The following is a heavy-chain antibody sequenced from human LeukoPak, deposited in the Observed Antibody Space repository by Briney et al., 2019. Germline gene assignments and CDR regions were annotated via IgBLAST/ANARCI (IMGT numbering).Heavy chain of an antibody. CDR2: ISGSGGST. J-gene: IGHJ4*02. D-gene: IGHD6-19*01. Sequence: GGSLRLSCAASGFTFSSYTMNWVRQAPGKGLEWVSAISGSGGSTYYADSVKGRFTISRDNSKNTLYLQMNSLRAEDTAVYYCAKSGSGWYANYFDYWGQGTLVTVSS. CDR3: AKSGSGWYANYFDY. V-gene: IGHV3-23*01. CDR1: GFTFSSYT.